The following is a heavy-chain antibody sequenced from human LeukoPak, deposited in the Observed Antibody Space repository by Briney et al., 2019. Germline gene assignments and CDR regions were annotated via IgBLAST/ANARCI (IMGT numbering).Heavy chain of an antibody. Sequence: PGRSLRLSCAASGFTFSDSGIHWVRQAPGKGLEWVAVISYDGRNKHYADSVKGRFTISRDNSKNTLYLQMNSLRAEDTAVYYCAKQVVAATYFDYWGQGTLVTVSS. J-gene: IGHJ4*02. V-gene: IGHV3-30*18. D-gene: IGHD2-15*01. CDR2: ISYDGRNK. CDR3: AKQVVAATYFDY. CDR1: GFTFSDSG.